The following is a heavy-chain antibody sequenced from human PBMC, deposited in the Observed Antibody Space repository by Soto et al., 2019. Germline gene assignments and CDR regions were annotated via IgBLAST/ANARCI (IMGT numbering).Heavy chain of an antibody. V-gene: IGHV5-10-1*01. J-gene: IGHJ5*02. CDR1: GYSFVNYW. Sequence: GESLKISCKGSGYSFVNYWITWVRQMPGKGLEWMGRIDPSDSYTNYSPSFQGHVTISADKSISTAYLQWSSLKASDTAMYYCARNESDYTISAPWGQGTLVPVPP. CDR2: IDPSDSYT. D-gene: IGHD4-4*01. CDR3: ARNESDYTISAP.